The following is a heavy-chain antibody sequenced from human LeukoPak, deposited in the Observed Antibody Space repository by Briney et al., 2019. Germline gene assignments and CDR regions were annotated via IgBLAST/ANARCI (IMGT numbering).Heavy chain of an antibody. D-gene: IGHD7-27*01. CDR3: ARAPDGENWFDP. CDR1: GYTFTSYG. J-gene: IGHJ5*02. V-gene: IGHV1-69*05. CDR2: IIPIFGTA. Sequence: ASVKVSCKASGYTFTSYGISWVRQAPGQGLEWMGRIIPIFGTANYAQKFQGRVTITTDESTSTAYMELSSLRSEDTAVYYCARAPDGENWFDPWGQGTLVTVSS.